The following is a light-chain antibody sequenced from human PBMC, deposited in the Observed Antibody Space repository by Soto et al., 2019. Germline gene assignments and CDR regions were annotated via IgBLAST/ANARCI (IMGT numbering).Light chain of an antibody. J-gene: IGLJ1*01. CDR2: DVS. CDR1: SSDVGGYNY. CDR3: CSYAGGPYV. V-gene: IGLV2-11*01. Sequence: QSALTQPRSVSGSPGQSVAISCTGTSSDVGGYNYVSWYQQHPGKAPKLMIYDVSKRPSGVPDRFSGSKSGSTASLTISGLQAEDEADYYCCSYAGGPYVFGTGTKLTVL.